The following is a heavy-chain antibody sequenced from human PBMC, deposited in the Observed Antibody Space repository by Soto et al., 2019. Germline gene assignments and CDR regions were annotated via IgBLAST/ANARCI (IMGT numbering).Heavy chain of an antibody. J-gene: IGHJ5*02. Sequence: KSSETLSLTCTVSGGSISSGDYYWSWIRQPPGKGLEWIGYIYYSGSTYYNPSLKSRVTISVDTSKNQFSLKLSSVTAADTAVYYCARGIVVVPAAIGWFDPWGQGTLVTVSS. D-gene: IGHD2-2*01. V-gene: IGHV4-30-4*01. CDR1: GGSISSGDYY. CDR3: ARGIVVVPAAIGWFDP. CDR2: IYYSGST.